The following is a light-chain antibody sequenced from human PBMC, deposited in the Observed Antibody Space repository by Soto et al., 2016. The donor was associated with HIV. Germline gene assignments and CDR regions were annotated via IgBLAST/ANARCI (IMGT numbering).Light chain of an antibody. CDR1: QDIYNY. CDR3: QKYNGVIT. CDR2: AAM. Sequence: DIQMTQSPSSLSGSIGDRVSITCRASQDIYNYLAWYQQKPGKVPRLLISAAMNLESGVPSRFRGSGSGTEFTLTITSLQPEDIATYYCQKYNGVITLGGGTKVEI. J-gene: IGKJ4*01. V-gene: IGKV1-27*01.